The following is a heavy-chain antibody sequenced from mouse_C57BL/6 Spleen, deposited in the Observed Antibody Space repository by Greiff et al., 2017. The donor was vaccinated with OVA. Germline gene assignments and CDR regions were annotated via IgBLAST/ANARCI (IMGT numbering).Heavy chain of an antibody. J-gene: IGHJ3*01. V-gene: IGHV1-9*01. D-gene: IGHD1-1*01. CDR1: GYTFTGYW. CDR3: ASGDYNYYGSSYVPPWFAY. CDR2: ILPGSGST. Sequence: QVQLQQSGAELMKPGASVKLSCKATGYTFTGYWIEWVKQRPGHGLEWIGEILPGSGSTNYNEKFKGKATFTADTSSNTAYMQLSSLTTEDSAIYYCASGDYNYYGSSYVPPWFAYWGQGTLVTVSA.